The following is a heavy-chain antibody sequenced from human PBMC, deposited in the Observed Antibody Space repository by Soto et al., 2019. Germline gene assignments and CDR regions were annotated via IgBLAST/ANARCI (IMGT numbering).Heavy chain of an antibody. CDR3: AREAPRGGELDY. CDR1: GGSISSYY. D-gene: IGHD3-16*01. V-gene: IGHV4-59*01. CDR2: IYYSGST. J-gene: IGHJ4*02. Sequence: SETLSLTCTVSGGSISSYYWSWIRQPPGKGLEWIGYIYYSGSTNYNPSLKSRVTISVDTSKNQFSLKLSSVTAADTAVYYCAREAPRGGELDYWGQGTLVTVSS.